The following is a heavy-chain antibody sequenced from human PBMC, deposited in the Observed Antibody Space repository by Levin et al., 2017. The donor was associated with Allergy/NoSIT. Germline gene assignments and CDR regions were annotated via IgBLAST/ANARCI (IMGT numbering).Heavy chain of an antibody. CDR2: IKSDVDGATR. CDR1: GVTLSDAW. V-gene: IGHV3-15*01. CDR3: TTDRRWEPLQFDH. J-gene: IGHJ1*01. Sequence: GGSLRLSCAASGVTLSDAWMSWVRQAPGKGLEWVGRIKSDVDGATRDYAAPVKGRFTISRDDSKNTLVLEMKSLRIEDTGTYYCTTDRRWEPLQFDHWGQGTLVTVSS. D-gene: IGHD1-26*01.